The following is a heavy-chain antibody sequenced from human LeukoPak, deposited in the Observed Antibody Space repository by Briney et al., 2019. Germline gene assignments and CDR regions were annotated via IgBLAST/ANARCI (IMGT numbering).Heavy chain of an antibody. CDR1: GGSISSGGYS. Sequence: PSQTLSHPCAVSGGSISSGGYSWTWIRQPPGKGLEWIGYAYNSGRAYYSPSLKSRVTISVDTSKNQFSLKLSSVTAADTAVYYCARHPLDYDSSGYLLDYWGQGTLVTVSS. CDR3: ARHPLDYDSSGYLLDY. CDR2: AYNSGRA. D-gene: IGHD3-22*01. V-gene: IGHV4-30-4*07. J-gene: IGHJ4*02.